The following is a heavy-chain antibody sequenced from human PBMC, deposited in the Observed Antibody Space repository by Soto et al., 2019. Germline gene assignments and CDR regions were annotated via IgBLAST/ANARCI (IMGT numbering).Heavy chain of an antibody. D-gene: IGHD3-9*01. V-gene: IGHV3-23*01. CDR1: GFTFSSYA. Sequence: GGSLRLSCAASGFTFSSYAMSWVRQAPGKGLEWVSAISGSGGSTYYADSVKGRFTISRDNSKNTLYLQMNSLRAEDTAVYYCAKRYIWAGYYTPGAFDIWGQGTMVTVSS. CDR2: ISGSGGST. J-gene: IGHJ3*02. CDR3: AKRYIWAGYYTPGAFDI.